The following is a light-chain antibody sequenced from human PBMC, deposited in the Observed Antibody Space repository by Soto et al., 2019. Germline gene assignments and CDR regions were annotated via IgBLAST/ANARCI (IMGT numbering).Light chain of an antibody. J-gene: IGLJ7*01. CDR2: GSS. Sequence: QPVLTQPPSASGTPGQRVTISCSGTNSNIGLNSVNWYQQVPGTAPKLLVYGSSQRPSGVPDRFSGSKSDTSASLAITGLQSEDEADYYCSSWDDRLNGWVFGGGTQLTVL. CDR3: SSWDDRLNGWV. V-gene: IGLV1-44*01. CDR1: NSNIGLNS.